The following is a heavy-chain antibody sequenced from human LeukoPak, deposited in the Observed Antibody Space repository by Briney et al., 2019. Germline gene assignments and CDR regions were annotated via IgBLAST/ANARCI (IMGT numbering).Heavy chain of an antibody. CDR2: ISAYNGNT. V-gene: IGHV1-18*04. D-gene: IGHD3-10*01. Sequence: ASVKVSCKASGYTFTSYGISWVRQAPGQGLEWMGWISAYNGNTNYAQTLQGRVTMTTDTSTSTAYMELRSLRSDDTAVYYCARATARPYGSGSNRFDPWGQGTLVTVSS. CDR1: GYTFTSYG. J-gene: IGHJ5*02. CDR3: ARATARPYGSGSNRFDP.